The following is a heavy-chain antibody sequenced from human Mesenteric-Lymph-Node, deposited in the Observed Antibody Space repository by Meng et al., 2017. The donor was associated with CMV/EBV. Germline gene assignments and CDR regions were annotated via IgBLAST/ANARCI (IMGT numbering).Heavy chain of an antibody. V-gene: IGHV7-4-1*02. J-gene: IGHJ4*02. CDR2: INTNTGNP. CDR1: GNTFTIFG. CDR3: ARDPPMVRGVMDY. Sequence: KASGNTFTIFGMKWVRQAPGQGLEWMGWINTNTGNPTYAQGFTGRFVFSLDTSVSTAYLQISSLKAEDTAVYYCARDPPMVRGVMDYWGQGTLVTVSS. D-gene: IGHD3-10*01.